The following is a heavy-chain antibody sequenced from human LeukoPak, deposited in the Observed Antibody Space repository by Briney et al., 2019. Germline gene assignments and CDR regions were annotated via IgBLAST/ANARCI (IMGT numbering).Heavy chain of an antibody. CDR1: GDSVTSNSAT. CDR2: TYYRSKWYN. Sequence: QTLSLTCAISGDSVTSNSATWKCITQAQSRGLEGNVRTYYRSKWYNDYAVSVKSRITINPDTSKNQFSLQLNSVTPEDTAVYYCAREEFQGRYYFDYWGQGTLVTVSS. J-gene: IGHJ4*02. V-gene: IGHV6-1*01. CDR3: AREEFQGRYYFDY. D-gene: IGHD3-10*01.